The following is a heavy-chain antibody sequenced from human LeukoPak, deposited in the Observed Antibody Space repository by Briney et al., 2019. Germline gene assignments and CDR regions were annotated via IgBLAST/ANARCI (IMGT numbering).Heavy chain of an antibody. CDR1: GFTFSSYE. D-gene: IGHD7-27*01. CDR3: ARGWGTLDY. J-gene: IGHJ4*02. V-gene: IGHV3-48*03. Sequence: GGSLRLSCAASGFTFSSYEMNWVRQAPGKGLEWVSYIRSSGSTIYYADSVKGRFTISRDNAKNSLYLQMNSLRAEDTAVYYCARGWGTLDYWGQGTLVTVSS. CDR2: IRSSGSTI.